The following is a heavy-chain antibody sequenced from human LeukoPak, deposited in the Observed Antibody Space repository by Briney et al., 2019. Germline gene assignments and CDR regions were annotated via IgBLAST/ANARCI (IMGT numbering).Heavy chain of an antibody. D-gene: IGHD3-10*01. CDR2: MSGGGSNA. Sequence: GGSLRLSCTTSGFIFNNYGMAWVRQAPGKGLESVSSMSGGGSNAQYADSVKGRLTISRDSKNTLYLDMDSLRADDTAVYFCAKRGGYDYGSHSASWGQGVLVTVSS. J-gene: IGHJ4*02. CDR1: GFIFNNYG. V-gene: IGHV3-23*01. CDR3: AKRGGYDYGSHSAS.